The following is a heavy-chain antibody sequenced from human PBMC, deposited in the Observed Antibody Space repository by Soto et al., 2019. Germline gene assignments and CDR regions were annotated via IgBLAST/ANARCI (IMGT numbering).Heavy chain of an antibody. D-gene: IGHD4-17*01. Sequence: SETLSLTCIVSGGSITSYHWSWLRQFPGKGLECIAYTSYTGKTNHNPSLQSRVTISRDTTKNQLSLKMTSMTAADTAGYYCARDMHAGFTHYVDPCGQETL. CDR2: TSYTGKT. CDR1: GGSITSYH. V-gene: IGHV4-59*01. J-gene: IGHJ5*02. CDR3: ARDMHAGFTHYVDP.